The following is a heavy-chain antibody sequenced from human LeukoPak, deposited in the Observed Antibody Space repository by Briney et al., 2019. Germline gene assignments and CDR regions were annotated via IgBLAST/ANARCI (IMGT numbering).Heavy chain of an antibody. J-gene: IGHJ4*02. V-gene: IGHV3-21*01. CDR2: ISRISGYI. CDR3: GRDVVYVRDSSGYGDY. D-gene: IGHD3-22*01. Sequence: GGSLRLSCAASGVSFSSYSMCWVRHAPRERRGRGSSISRISGYINYTDSVKRRFTISRDNAKNSLYLQIDSLRAEEQAVYYWGRDVVYVRDSSGYGDYWGEGTLVTVSS. CDR1: GVSFSSYS.